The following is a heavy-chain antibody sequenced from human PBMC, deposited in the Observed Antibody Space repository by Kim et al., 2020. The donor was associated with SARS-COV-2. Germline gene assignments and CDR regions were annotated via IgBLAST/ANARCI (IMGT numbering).Heavy chain of an antibody. CDR2: ISYDGSNK. J-gene: IGHJ4*02. CDR1: GFTFSSYA. CDR3: ARDYFTTVVTGCLD. Sequence: GGSLRLSCAASGFTFSSYAMHWVRQAPGKGLEWVAVISYDGSNKYYADSVKGRFTISRDNSKNTLYLQMNSLRAEDTAVYYCARDYFTTVVTGCLDWGQGTLVTVSS. D-gene: IGHD4-17*01. V-gene: IGHV3-30*04.